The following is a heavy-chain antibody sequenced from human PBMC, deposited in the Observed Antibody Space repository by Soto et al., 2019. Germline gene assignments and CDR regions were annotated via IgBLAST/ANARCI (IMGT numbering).Heavy chain of an antibody. V-gene: IGHV4-59*01. CDR2: IYYSGST. Sequence: SETLSLTCTVSGGSISSYYWSWIRQPPGKGLEWIGYIYYSGSTNYSPSLKSRVTISVDTSKNQFSLKLSSVTAADTAVYYCARGVGTTVTNWGQGTLVTVSS. CDR3: ARGVGTTVTN. J-gene: IGHJ4*02. CDR1: GGSISSYY. D-gene: IGHD4-4*01.